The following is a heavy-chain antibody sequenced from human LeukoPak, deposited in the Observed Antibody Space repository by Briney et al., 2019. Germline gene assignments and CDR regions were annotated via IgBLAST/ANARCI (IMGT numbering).Heavy chain of an antibody. CDR2: ISWNSGSI. CDR1: GFTFDDYA. D-gene: IGHD3-22*01. Sequence: GGSLRLSCAASGFTFDDYAMHWVRQAPGKGLEWVSGISWNSGSIGYADSVKGRFTISGDNAKISLYLQMNSLRAEDMSLYYCAKGGDYYGSRGGFDYWGPGTLVAVSS. V-gene: IGHV3-9*03. CDR3: AKGGDYYGSRGGFDY. J-gene: IGHJ4*02.